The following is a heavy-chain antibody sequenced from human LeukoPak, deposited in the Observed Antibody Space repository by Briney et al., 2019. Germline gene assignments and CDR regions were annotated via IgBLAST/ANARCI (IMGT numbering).Heavy chain of an antibody. CDR1: GGSISSYY. J-gene: IGHJ4*02. CDR3: ARFSSIAAAFDY. Sequence: SSETLSLTCTVSGGSISSYYWSWIRQPPGKGLEWIGYIYYIGSTNYNPSLKSRVTISEDTSKNQFSLKLSSVTAADTAVYYCARFSSIAAAFDYWGQGTLVTVSS. V-gene: IGHV4-59*12. D-gene: IGHD6-13*01. CDR2: IYYIGST.